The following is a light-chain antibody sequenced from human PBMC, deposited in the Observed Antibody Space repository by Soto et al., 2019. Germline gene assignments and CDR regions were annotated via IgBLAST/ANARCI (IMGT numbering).Light chain of an antibody. J-gene: IGLJ2*01. Sequence: QSALTQPRSVSRSPGQSVTISCTGTSSYVGGYNYVSWYQQHPGKAPKLMIYDVSKRPSGVPDRFSGSKSGNTASLTISGLQAEDEADYYCCSYAGSYNVVFGGGTKLTVL. CDR3: CSYAGSYNVV. CDR2: DVS. CDR1: SSYVGGYNY. V-gene: IGLV2-11*01.